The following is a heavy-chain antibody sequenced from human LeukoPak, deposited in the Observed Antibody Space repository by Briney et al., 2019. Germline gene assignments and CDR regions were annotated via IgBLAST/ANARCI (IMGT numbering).Heavy chain of an antibody. D-gene: IGHD1-26*01. CDR1: GFTLDDYA. Sequence: PGGSLRLSCAASGFTLDDYAMDWVRHAPGKGLEWVSGISWNRGSIGYADSVKCRFTISRDNAKNSLYLQMNSLRAEDMALYYCAKATIPSQLSGSYDYWGQGTLVTVSS. CDR3: AKATIPSQLSGSYDY. CDR2: ISWNRGSI. J-gene: IGHJ4*02. V-gene: IGHV3-9*03.